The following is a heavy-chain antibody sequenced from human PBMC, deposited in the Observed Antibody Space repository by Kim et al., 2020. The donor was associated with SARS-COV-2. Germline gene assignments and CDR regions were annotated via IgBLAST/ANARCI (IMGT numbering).Heavy chain of an antibody. V-gene: IGHV2-5*02. J-gene: IGHJ4*02. D-gene: IGHD3-22*01. CDR2: IYWDDDK. Sequence: SGPTLVNPTQTLTLTCTFSGFSLSTSGVGVGWIRQPPGKALEWLALIYWDDDKRYSPSLKSRLTITKDTSKNQVVLTMTNMDPVDTATYYCAHSRIRRGTMIGVADISFYYWGQGTLVTVSS. CDR3: AHSRIRRGTMIGVADISFYY. CDR1: GFSLSTSGVG.